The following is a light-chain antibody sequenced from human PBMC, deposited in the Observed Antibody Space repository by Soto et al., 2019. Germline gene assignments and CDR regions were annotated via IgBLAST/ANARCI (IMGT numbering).Light chain of an antibody. CDR1: SSDVGGYNY. V-gene: IGLV2-14*01. J-gene: IGLJ1*01. Sequence: QSALTQPASVSGSPGQSITISCTGTSSDVGGYNYVSWYQQHPGKAPKLMIYDVSNRPSGVSNRFSGSKSGNTASLTISGLQAEDEDDYYCSSYTSSSPLYVFGNGTKVTVL. CDR2: DVS. CDR3: SSYTSSSPLYV.